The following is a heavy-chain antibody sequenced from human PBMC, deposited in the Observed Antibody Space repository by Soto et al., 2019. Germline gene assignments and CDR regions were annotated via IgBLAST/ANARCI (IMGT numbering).Heavy chain of an antibody. V-gene: IGHV3-48*03. CDR1: GFTFSSYE. CDR2: ISSSGSTI. Sequence: EVQLVESGGGLVQPGGSLRLSCAASGFTFSSYEMNWVRQAPGKGLEWVSYISSSGSTIYYADSVKGRFTISRDNAKNSLYLQMNSLRGDDTAVYYCARGINLGYCSSTSCCGNWFDPWGQGTLVTVSS. CDR3: ARGINLGYCSSTSCCGNWFDP. D-gene: IGHD2-2*01. J-gene: IGHJ5*02.